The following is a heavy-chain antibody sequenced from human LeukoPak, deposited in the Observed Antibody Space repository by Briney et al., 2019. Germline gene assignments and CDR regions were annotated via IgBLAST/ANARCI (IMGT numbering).Heavy chain of an antibody. CDR1: GFTFSSYW. Sequence: GGSLRLSCVASGFTFSSYWMHWVRQAPGEGPVWVSRINSDGSTTTYADSVKGRFTISRDNAKNTLYLQMNSLRAEDTAVYYCARVAYSYYFDYWGQGTLVTVSS. D-gene: IGHD3-16*01. CDR3: ARVAYSYYFDY. CDR2: INSDGSTT. J-gene: IGHJ4*02. V-gene: IGHV3-74*01.